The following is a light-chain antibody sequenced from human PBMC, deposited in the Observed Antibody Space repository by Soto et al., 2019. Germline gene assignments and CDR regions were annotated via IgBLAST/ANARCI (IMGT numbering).Light chain of an antibody. J-gene: IGKJ3*01. CDR2: EAV. Sequence: EIVLTKSPDALSLSPGERVSLSCRASRPVVRQYIAWYHQKPRQVSRLLIHEAVSRATGIPDRFRDSDSASGTDFNLFINRLEPEDCGIFYCQQNGKSPTFGLGTKVDIK. CDR1: RPVVRQY. CDR3: QQNGKSPT. V-gene: IGKV3-20*01.